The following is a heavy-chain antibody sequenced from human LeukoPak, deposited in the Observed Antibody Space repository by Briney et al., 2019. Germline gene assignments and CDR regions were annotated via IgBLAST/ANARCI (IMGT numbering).Heavy chain of an antibody. CDR2: IYYSGST. J-gene: IGHJ3*02. D-gene: IGHD3-22*01. CDR3: ARGAGYYDSSGYYPGAFDI. V-gene: IGHV4-59*01. CDR1: GGSISSYY. Sequence: SETLSLTCTVSGGSISSYYWSWIRQPPGKGLEWIGYIYYSGSTNYNPSLKSRVTISVDTSKNQFSLKLSSVTAADTAVYYCARGAGYYDSSGYYPGAFDIWGQGTMVTVSS.